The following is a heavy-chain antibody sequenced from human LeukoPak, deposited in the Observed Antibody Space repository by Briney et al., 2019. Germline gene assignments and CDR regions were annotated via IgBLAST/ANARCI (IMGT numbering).Heavy chain of an antibody. Sequence: PSEALSLTCTVSGGSISSYYWSWIRQPPGTGREWIGYTYYSGSTNYNPPLTSRVTISVDTSKNQFSLKLSSVTAADTAVYYCARLEPLTTVAVDYWGQGILVTVSS. CDR2: TYYSGST. CDR3: ARLEPLTTVAVDY. CDR1: GGSISSYY. D-gene: IGHD4-11*01. J-gene: IGHJ4*02. V-gene: IGHV4-59*08.